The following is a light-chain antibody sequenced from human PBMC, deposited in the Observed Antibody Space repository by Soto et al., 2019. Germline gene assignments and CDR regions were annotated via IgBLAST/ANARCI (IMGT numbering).Light chain of an antibody. V-gene: IGKV3-20*01. J-gene: IGKJ2*01. CDR3: HQYDYLPIT. CDR1: QSVGGRS. CDR2: GAS. Sequence: ENVLTQSPGTLSLSPGERATLSCRSSQSVGGRSLAWYQQIPGQPPRLLIYGASSRAAGIPDRFSGSGSGTDFTLTISIREPEDGAVEYCHQYDYLPITFGQGTKLEIK.